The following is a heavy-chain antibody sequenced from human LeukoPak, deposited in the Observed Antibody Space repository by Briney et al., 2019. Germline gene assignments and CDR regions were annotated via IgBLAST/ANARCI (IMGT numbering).Heavy chain of an antibody. CDR2: IYTSGST. CDR3: AVRRDGYSTFDY. D-gene: IGHD5-24*01. Sequence: SETLSLTCTVSGGSIRSYYWSWIRQPPGKGLEWIGCIYTSGSTNYNPSLKSRVTISVDTSKNQFSLKLSSVTAADRAVYYCAVRRDGYSTFDYWGQGTLVTASS. CDR1: GGSIRSYY. J-gene: IGHJ4*02. V-gene: IGHV4-4*09.